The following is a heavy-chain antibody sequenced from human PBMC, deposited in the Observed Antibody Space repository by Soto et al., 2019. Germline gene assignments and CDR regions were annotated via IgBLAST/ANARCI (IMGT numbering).Heavy chain of an antibody. CDR3: ARQVPYGDYVPEPFYMDV. D-gene: IGHD4-17*01. V-gene: IGHV4-61*05. CDR1: GGSISSSSYY. CDR2: IYYSGNT. J-gene: IGHJ6*03. Sequence: SETLSLTCTVSGGSISSSSYYWSWIRQPPGKGLEWIGYIYYSGNTNYNPSLKSRLTISVDTSKNQFPLRLSSVTAADTAVYYCARQVPYGDYVPEPFYMDVWGKGTTVTVSS.